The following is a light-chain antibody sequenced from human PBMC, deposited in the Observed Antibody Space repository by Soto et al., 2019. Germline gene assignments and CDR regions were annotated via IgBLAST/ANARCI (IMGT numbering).Light chain of an antibody. V-gene: IGKV4-1*01. CDR3: QQYYSIPWT. Sequence: DIVMTQSPDSLAVSLGERATINCKSSQSGLYSSNNKNYLAWYQQKPGQPPKLLIYWASTRESGVPDRFSGSGSGTDFTLTISSLQAEDVAVYYCQQYYSIPWTFGQGTKVEIK. J-gene: IGKJ1*01. CDR2: WAS. CDR1: QSGLYSSNNKNY.